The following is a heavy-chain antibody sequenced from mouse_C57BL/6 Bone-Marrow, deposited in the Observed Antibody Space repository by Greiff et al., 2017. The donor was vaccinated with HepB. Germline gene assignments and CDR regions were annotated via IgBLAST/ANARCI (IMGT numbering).Heavy chain of an antibody. CDR2: ISDGGSYT. CDR3: AREGGYDYDEGDYYAMDY. CDR1: GFTFSSYA. V-gene: IGHV5-4*01. Sequence: EVHLVESGGGLVKPGGSLKLSCAASGFTFSSYAMSWVRQTPEKRLEWVATISDGGSYTYYPDNVKGRFTISRDNAKNNLYLQMSHLKSEDTAMYYCAREGGYDYDEGDYYAMDYWGQGTSVTVSS. J-gene: IGHJ4*01. D-gene: IGHD2-4*01.